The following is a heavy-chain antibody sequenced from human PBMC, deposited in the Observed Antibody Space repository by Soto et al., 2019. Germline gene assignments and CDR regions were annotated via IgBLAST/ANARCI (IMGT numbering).Heavy chain of an antibody. D-gene: IGHD6-19*01. Sequence: QVLLEQSGAEVKKPGASVKVSCETSGYTFTSYGISWVRQAPGQGLERMGWISVYSGNTHYAQTLQGRVSLTRDTSTSTAYMELRSLRADDTAVYYCARDHGQWLVDSWGQGTLVTVAS. CDR1: GYTFTSYG. J-gene: IGHJ5*02. CDR3: ARDHGQWLVDS. V-gene: IGHV1-18*01. CDR2: ISVYSGNT.